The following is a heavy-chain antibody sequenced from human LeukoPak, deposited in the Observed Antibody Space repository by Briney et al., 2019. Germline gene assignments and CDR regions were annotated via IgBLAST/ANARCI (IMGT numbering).Heavy chain of an antibody. J-gene: IGHJ6*02. CDR2: IYNVDST. CDR3: ARGYYYATSGYSPFYYYYGMNV. Sequence: GFLRLSCADSGFTASSNYMSWVRRAPGKGLACVAVIYNVDSTYYADSVKGRFTISRDNSKNTLYLQMNSLRAEDTAVYYCARGYYYATSGYSPFYYYYGMNVWGQGTTVTVSS. D-gene: IGHD3-22*01. CDR1: GFTASSNY. V-gene: IGHV3-53*01.